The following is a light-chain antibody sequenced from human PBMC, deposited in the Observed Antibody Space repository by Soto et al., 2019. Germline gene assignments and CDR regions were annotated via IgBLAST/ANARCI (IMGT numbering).Light chain of an antibody. CDR1: QTVGSK. J-gene: IGKJ1*01. V-gene: IGKV3-15*01. Sequence: EIVMTQSPATLSVSPGERATLSCRASQTVGSKLAWYQQKPGQVPRLLIHGASTRATGIPARFSGSGSGTEFTLTISSLQSEDFAFYYCQQYNKWPRTFGQGTRVEI. CDR3: QQYNKWPRT. CDR2: GAS.